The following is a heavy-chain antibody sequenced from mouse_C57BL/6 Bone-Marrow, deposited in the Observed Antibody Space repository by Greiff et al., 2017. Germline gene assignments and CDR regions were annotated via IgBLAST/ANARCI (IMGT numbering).Heavy chain of an antibody. Sequence: QVQLQQPGAELVKPGASVKLSCKASGYTFTSYWMHWVKQRPGRGLEWIGRIEPNSGGTKYNEKFKSKATLTVDKPSSTAYMQLSRLTSEDSAVYYCEMGYYGSNWYFDVWGTGTTVTVSS. CDR3: EMGYYGSNWYFDV. V-gene: IGHV1-72*01. CDR1: GYTFTSYW. J-gene: IGHJ1*03. CDR2: IEPNSGGT. D-gene: IGHD1-1*01.